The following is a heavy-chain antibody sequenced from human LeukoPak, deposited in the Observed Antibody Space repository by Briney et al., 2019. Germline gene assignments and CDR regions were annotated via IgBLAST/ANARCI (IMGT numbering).Heavy chain of an antibody. Sequence: GGSLRLSCAASGFTFSNYWMHWVRQAPGKGLVWVSRINTDGSSTSYVDSVKGRFTISRDNSKNTLYLQMNSLRAEDTAVYYCAKDEYDSSGYTLPGDYWGQGTLVTVSS. CDR2: INTDGSST. D-gene: IGHD3-22*01. CDR1: GFTFSNYW. CDR3: AKDEYDSSGYTLPGDY. V-gene: IGHV3-74*01. J-gene: IGHJ4*02.